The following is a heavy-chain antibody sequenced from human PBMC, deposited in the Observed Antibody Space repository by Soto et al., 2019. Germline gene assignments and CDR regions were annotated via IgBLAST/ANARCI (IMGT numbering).Heavy chain of an antibody. CDR3: EKGGAFYYVITWLEP. D-gene: IGHD3-10*02. V-gene: IGHV3-23*01. CDR2: ISGSGDRT. Sequence: PGGSLRLSCAASGFTFSSYGMHWVRQAPGKGLEWVSTISGSGDRTYYADSVRGRSTISKDNAKNTVYLQVHSLRPDDTAIHYCEKGGAFYYVITWLEPWG. CDR1: GFTFSSYG. J-gene: IGHJ6*01.